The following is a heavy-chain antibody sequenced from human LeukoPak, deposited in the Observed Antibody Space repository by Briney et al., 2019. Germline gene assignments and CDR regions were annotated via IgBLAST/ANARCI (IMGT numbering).Heavy chain of an antibody. J-gene: IGHJ3*02. CDR1: GFTFSVYG. V-gene: IGHV3-30*02. Sequence: GGSLRLSCVASGFTFSVYGMHWVRQAPGKGLEWVAFIRYDGSDESYADPVKGRLPISRDNSKNTLYAQMNSLRAEDTAVYYCARMSQGAFDIWGQGTMVTVSS. CDR2: IRYDGSDE. CDR3: ARMSQGAFDI.